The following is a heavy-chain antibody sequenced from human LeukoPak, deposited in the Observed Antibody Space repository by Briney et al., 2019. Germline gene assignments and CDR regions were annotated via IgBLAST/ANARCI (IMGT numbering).Heavy chain of an antibody. D-gene: IGHD1-20*01. V-gene: IGHV3-21*01. J-gene: IGHJ4*02. CDR3: ATALHCSANNCDTRFFDY. Sequence: GGSLRLSCVASGFTFSRYNINWVRQSPGKGLEWVSSINPTGDFIYYADSIKGRFTISRDNGWNSVFLQMDSLRAEDTAVYYCATALHCSANNCDTRFFDYWGQGTLVTVSS. CDR2: INPTGDFI. CDR1: GFTFSRYN.